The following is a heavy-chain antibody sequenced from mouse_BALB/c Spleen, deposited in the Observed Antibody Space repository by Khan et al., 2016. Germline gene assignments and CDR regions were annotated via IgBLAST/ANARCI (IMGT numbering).Heavy chain of an antibody. J-gene: IGHJ2*01. CDR1: GFNIKDTF. CDR3: ARRGPIYYDGSTYGY. V-gene: IGHV14-3*02. Sequence: VQLQQSGAELVKPGASVKLSCTASGFNIKDTFMHWVKQRPEQGLEWIGRIDPANGNTRYDPKFQGKATITADTSSNTAYLQLSSLTSKDTAVYYCARRGPIYYDGSTYGYWGQGTTLTVSS. CDR2: IDPANGNT. D-gene: IGHD1-1*01.